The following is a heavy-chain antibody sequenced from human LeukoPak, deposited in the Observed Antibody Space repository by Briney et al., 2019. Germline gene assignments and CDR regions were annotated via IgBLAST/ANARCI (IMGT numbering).Heavy chain of an antibody. D-gene: IGHD3-3*01. CDR1: GYTFTSYG. CDR2: ISAYNGNT. Sequence: ASVKVSCKASGYTFTSYGISWVRQAPGQGLEWMGWISAYNGNTNYAQKLQGRVTMTTDTSTSTAYMELRSLRSDDTAVYYCARPLYDFWSGYYDWIDHYGMDVWGQGTTVAVSS. V-gene: IGHV1-18*01. J-gene: IGHJ6*02. CDR3: ARPLYDFWSGYYDWIDHYGMDV.